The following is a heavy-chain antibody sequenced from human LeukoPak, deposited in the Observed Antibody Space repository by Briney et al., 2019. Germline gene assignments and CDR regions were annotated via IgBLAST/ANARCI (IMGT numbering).Heavy chain of an antibody. Sequence: PSETLSLTCTVSGGSVSSYYWSWIRQPPGKGLEWIGYIYYSGSTNYNPSLKSRVTISVDTSKNQFSLKLSSVTAADTAVYYCARQTGSGLFILPGGQGTLVTVSS. CDR1: GGSVSSYY. V-gene: IGHV4-59*02. D-gene: IGHD3/OR15-3a*01. J-gene: IGHJ4*02. CDR3: ARQTGSGLFILP. CDR2: IYYSGST.